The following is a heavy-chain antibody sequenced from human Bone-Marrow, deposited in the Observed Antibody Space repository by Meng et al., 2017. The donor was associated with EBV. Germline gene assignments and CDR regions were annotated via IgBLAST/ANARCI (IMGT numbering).Heavy chain of an antibody. CDR3: AMGLATDFDY. V-gene: IGHV1-2*02. CDR1: SYTFNGYN. CDR2: TNPNSGGT. D-gene: IGHD5-12*01. Sequence: QVQRGQCGAEVQKPGASLKVSCKASSYTFNGYNIHWVRQAPGQGLEWVGWTNPNSGGTNYAEKFQGRVTMTRDTSITTAFMELSSLKSDDTAVYYCAMGLATDFDYWGQGTLVTVSS. J-gene: IGHJ4*02.